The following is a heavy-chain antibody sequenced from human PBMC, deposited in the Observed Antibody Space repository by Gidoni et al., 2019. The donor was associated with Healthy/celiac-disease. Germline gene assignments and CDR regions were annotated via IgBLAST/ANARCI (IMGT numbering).Heavy chain of an antibody. V-gene: IGHV3-30*04. CDR1: GFTFSSYA. CDR2: ISYDGSNK. Sequence: QVQLVESGGGVVQPGRSLRLSCAASGFTFSSYAMHWVRQAPGKGLEWVAVISYDGSNKYYADSVKGRFTISRDNSKNTLYLQMNSLRAEDTAVYYCASDYNYYYGMDVWGQGTTVTVSS. CDR3: ASDYNYYYGMDV. J-gene: IGHJ6*02.